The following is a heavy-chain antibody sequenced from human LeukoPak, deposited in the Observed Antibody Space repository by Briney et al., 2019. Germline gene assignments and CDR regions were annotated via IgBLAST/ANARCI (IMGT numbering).Heavy chain of an antibody. CDR1: GSTVSSNY. CDR3: ARDSCSSTSCYIDY. V-gene: IGHV3-66*02. CDR2: IYSGGST. J-gene: IGHJ4*02. D-gene: IGHD2-2*01. Sequence: GGSLRLSCAASGSTVSSNYMSWVRQAPGKGLEWVSVIYSGGSTYYADSVKGRFTISRDNSKNTLYLQMNSLRAEDTAVYYCARDSCSSTSCYIDYWGQGTLVTVSS.